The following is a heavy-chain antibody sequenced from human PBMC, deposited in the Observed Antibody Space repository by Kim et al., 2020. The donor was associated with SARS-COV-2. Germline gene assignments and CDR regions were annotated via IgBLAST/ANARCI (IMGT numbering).Heavy chain of an antibody. CDR3: ARDLYKILGGMDV. D-gene: IGHD1-1*01. J-gene: IGHJ6*02. V-gene: IGHV3-11*01. CDR2: IIGSGDTT. CDR1: GFIFSDYY. Sequence: GGSLRLSCAASGFIFSDYYMSWIRQAPGKGLEWLSFIIGSGDTTYYADSMKGRFTISRDNAKNSLYLQINNLRAEDTAVYYCARDLYKILGGMDVWGQGTPGTV.